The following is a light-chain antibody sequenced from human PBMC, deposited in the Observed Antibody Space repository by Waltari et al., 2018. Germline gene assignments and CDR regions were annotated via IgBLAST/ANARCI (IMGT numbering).Light chain of an antibody. Sequence: QSALTQPAAVSGSPGQSITISCTGPNSDVGGYNSVSWYQQHPGKAPKVIVYDVSNRPSGVSNRFSGSKSGNMASLTISGLQAEDEADYYCSSYTSRSTLVVFGGGTKVTVL. CDR3: SSYTSRSTLVV. V-gene: IGLV2-14*03. J-gene: IGLJ2*01. CDR2: DVS. CDR1: NSDVGGYNS.